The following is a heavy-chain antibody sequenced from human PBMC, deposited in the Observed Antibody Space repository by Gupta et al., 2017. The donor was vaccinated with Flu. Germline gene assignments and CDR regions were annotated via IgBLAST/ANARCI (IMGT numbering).Heavy chain of an antibody. CDR3: AKDFTYRVYYMDV. V-gene: IGHV3-30*18. D-gene: IGHD4-4*01. CDR1: FRNYD. J-gene: IGHJ6*03. Sequence: FRNYDMHWFRQAPGRGLEWVAGVSLDGTEECHADSVRGRFTVSRDNSKNTLSLQMNSLKDDDTGVYYCAKDFTYRVYYMDVWGKGTTVTVS. CDR2: VSLDGTEE.